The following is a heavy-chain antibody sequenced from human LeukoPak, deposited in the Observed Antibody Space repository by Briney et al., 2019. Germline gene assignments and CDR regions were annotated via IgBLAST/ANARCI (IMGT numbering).Heavy chain of an antibody. J-gene: IGHJ4*02. CDR3: AKDIHYDYVWGSLDY. D-gene: IGHD3-16*01. V-gene: IGHV3-43*02. CDR1: GFTFDDYA. Sequence: GGSLRLSCAASGFTFDDYAMHWVRQAPGKGLEWVSLISGDGGSTYYGDSVKGRFTISRDNSKNSLYLQMNSLRTEDTALYYCAKDIHYDYVWGSLDYWGQGTLVTVSS. CDR2: ISGDGGST.